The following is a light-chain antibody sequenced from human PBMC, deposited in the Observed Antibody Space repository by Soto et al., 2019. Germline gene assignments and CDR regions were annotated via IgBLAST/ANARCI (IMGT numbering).Light chain of an antibody. CDR1: SSDVGGYDY. CDR2: EVS. CDR3: AAWNDSLNSYV. V-gene: IGLV2-14*01. Sequence: QSVLTQPASVSGSPGQSITISCTGTSSDVGGYDYVSWYQQHPGKAPKLIIYEVSYRPSGVSNRFSGSKSGNTASLTISGLQAEDEADYYCAAWNDSLNSYVFGPGTQVTL. J-gene: IGLJ1*01.